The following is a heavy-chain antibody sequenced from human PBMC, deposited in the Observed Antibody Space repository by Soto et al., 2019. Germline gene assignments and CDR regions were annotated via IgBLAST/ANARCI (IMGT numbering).Heavy chain of an antibody. J-gene: IGHJ3*01. Sequence: PGGSLRLSCVASGFTFSSYAMSWVRQASGKGLAWVSAISPSGGGTYYADSVKSRFTITRDNSKNTLYLQMNSLRAEDTAVYYFATHLVVVAATYAFDVWGQGTVVTVSS. CDR3: ATHLVVVAATYAFDV. CDR1: GFTFSSYA. V-gene: IGHV3-23*01. D-gene: IGHD2-15*01. CDR2: ISPSGGGT.